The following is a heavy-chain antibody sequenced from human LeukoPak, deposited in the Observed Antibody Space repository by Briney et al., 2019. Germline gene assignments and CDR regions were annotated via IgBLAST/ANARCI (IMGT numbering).Heavy chain of an antibody. CDR1: GFTFRSYS. J-gene: IGHJ1*01. Sequence: GSLRLSCSASGFTFRSYSMNWVRQAPGEGLEWVSSISSSSSYIYYVDSVKGRFTISRDNAKNSLYLQMNSLRAEDTAVYYCARDTDYYDSSGWWGQGTLVTVSS. CDR3: ARDTDYYDSSGW. D-gene: IGHD3-22*01. V-gene: IGHV3-21*01. CDR2: ISSSSSYI.